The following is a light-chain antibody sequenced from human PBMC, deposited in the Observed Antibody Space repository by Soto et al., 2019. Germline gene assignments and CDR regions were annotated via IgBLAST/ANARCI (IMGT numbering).Light chain of an antibody. V-gene: IGLV2-14*01. J-gene: IGLJ1*01. CDR1: SSDVGGYNY. CDR3: CSYTTSNTRQIV. CDR2: DVS. Sequence: QSVLTQPASVSVSPGQSISISCTGTSSDVGGYNYVSWYQQHPGKAPKFMIYDVSNRPSGVSNRFSGSKSGNTASLTISGLQAEDEADYYCCSYTTSNTRQIVFGTGTKATVL.